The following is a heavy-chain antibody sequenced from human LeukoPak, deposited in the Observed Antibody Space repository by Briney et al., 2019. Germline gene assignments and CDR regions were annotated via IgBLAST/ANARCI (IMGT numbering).Heavy chain of an antibody. J-gene: IGHJ4*02. CDR2: ISYDGSNK. Sequence: GRSLRLSCAASGFTFSRFGMHWVRQAPGKGLEWVAVISYDGSNKYYADSVKGRFTISRDNSKNTLYLQMNSLRAEDTAVYYCAKVGGTTTVGDYWGQGTLVTVSS. D-gene: IGHD4-23*01. CDR1: GFTFSRFG. CDR3: AKVGGTTTVGDY. V-gene: IGHV3-30*18.